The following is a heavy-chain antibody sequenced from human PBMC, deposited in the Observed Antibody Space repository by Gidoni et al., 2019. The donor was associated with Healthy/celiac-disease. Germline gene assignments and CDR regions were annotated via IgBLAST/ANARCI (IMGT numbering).Heavy chain of an antibody. CDR3: ATNTLPILHDAFDI. CDR1: GFTFRSYA. Sequence: EVQLLESGGGLVQPGGSLRLSCAASGFTFRSYAMSWVRQAPGKGLQCVSAISGSGGSTYDADSVKGLFTISRDNSKNTLYLQMNSLRAEDTAVYSCATNTLPILHDAFDILGQGTMVTVSS. D-gene: IGHD2-21*01. V-gene: IGHV3-23*01. CDR2: ISGSGGST. J-gene: IGHJ3*02.